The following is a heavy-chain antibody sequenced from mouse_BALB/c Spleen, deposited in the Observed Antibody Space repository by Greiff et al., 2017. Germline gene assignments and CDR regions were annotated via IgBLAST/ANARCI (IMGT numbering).Heavy chain of an antibody. CDR2: FYPGSGSI. CDR1: GYTFTEYI. Sequence: VQLQESGAGLVKPGASVKLSCKASGYTFTEYIIHWVKQRSGQGLEWIGWFYPGSGSIKYNEKFKDKATLTADKSSSTVYMELSRLTSEDSAVYFCARHEVNWYYFDYWGQGTTLTVSS. V-gene: IGHV1-62-2*01. CDR3: ARHEVNWYYFDY. D-gene: IGHD4-1*01. J-gene: IGHJ2*01.